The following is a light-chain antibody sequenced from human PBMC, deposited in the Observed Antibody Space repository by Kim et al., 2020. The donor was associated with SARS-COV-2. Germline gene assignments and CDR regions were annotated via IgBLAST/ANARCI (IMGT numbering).Light chain of an antibody. CDR3: QVWDNVSDHSV. CDR2: YDS. J-gene: IGLJ1*01. Sequence: AAGQTARINWGGKNIGSKMVHWYQRKAGQATVLVIYYDSDRPSGIPERFSGSNSGNTATLTISGVEAGDEADYYCQVWDNVSDHSVFGTGTKVTVL. CDR1: NIGSKM. V-gene: IGLV3-21*04.